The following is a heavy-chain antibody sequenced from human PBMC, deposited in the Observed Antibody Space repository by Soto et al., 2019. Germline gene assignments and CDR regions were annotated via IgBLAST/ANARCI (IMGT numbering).Heavy chain of an antibody. CDR3: ARRNYRGGVYNWFDP. V-gene: IGHV1-46*01. J-gene: IGHJ5*02. CDR1: GYTFTSYY. D-gene: IGHD1-7*01. CDR2: INPSGGST. Sequence: ASVKVSCKASGYTFTSYYMHWVRQAPGQGLEWVGIINPSGGSTSYAQKFQGRVTMTRDTSTSTVYMELSSLRSGDTAVYHCARRNYRGGVYNWFDPWGQGTLVTVSS.